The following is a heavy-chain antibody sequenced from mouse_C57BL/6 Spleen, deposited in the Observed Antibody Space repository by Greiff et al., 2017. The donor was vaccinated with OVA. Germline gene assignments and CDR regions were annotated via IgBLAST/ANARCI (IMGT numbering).Heavy chain of an antibody. Sequence: QVQLQQPGAELVKPGASVKLSCKASGYTFTSYWMQWVKQRPGQGLEWIGEIDPSDSYTNYNQKFKGKAKLPVDTSSSTADMQLSSLTSEDSAVYYCARRDYGSSFDYWGQGTTLTVSS. CDR2: IDPSDSYT. CDR3: ARRDYGSSFDY. D-gene: IGHD1-1*01. V-gene: IGHV1-50*01. J-gene: IGHJ2*01. CDR1: GYTFTSYW.